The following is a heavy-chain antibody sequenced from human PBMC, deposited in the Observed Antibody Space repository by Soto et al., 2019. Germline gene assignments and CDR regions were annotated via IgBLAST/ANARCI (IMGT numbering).Heavy chain of an antibody. J-gene: IGHJ3*02. CDR1: GGSISSGGYS. V-gene: IGHV4-61*08. CDR2: IYYSGST. D-gene: IGHD3-10*01. CDR3: ARVWGGAFDI. Sequence: PSETLSLTCAVYGGSISSGGYSWSWIRQPPGKGLEWIGYIYYSGSTNYNPSLKSRVTISVDTSKNQFSLKLSSVTAADTAVYYCARVWGGAFDIWGQGTMVTVSS.